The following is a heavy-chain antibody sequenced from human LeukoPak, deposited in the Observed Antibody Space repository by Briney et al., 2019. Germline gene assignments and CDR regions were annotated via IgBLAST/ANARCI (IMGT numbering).Heavy chain of an antibody. J-gene: IGHJ4*02. Sequence: VASVKVSCKTSGYTFTDYYIHWVRQAPGHGPEGVGWINTNSGGTNYAQKFQGRLTLTRDTSISTVYMELNRLRSDDMAVYYCARDLLPRGSIDYGGNGLGYWGQGTLVTVSS. D-gene: IGHD4-23*01. CDR3: ARDLLPRGSIDYGGNGLGY. CDR1: GYTFTDYY. V-gene: IGHV1-2*02. CDR2: INTNSGGT.